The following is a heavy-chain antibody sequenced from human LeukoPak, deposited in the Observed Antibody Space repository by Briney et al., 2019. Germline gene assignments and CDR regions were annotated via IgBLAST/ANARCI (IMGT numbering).Heavy chain of an antibody. CDR1: GGSINTDD. CDR3: ARDYSSAWTFDY. CDR2: IYSGGST. V-gene: IGHV4-4*07. J-gene: IGHJ4*02. D-gene: IGHD6-19*01. Sequence: SETLSLTCNFSGGSINTDDWSWIRQPAGKGQEWIGRIYSGGSTNYNPSLKSRVTISIDKSKSQLYLKLNSLTAADTAVYYCARDYSSAWTFDYWGQGTLVTVSS.